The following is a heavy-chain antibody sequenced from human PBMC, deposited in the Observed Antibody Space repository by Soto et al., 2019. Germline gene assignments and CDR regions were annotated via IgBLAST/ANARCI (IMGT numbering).Heavy chain of an antibody. V-gene: IGHV4-34*01. CDR3: ARARGGVHH. D-gene: IGHD3-10*01. CDR2: LNDSGGT. J-gene: IGHJ1*01. Sequence: CETLSLTCAVYGGSFSGYYWRWIRQPPGKGLEWIGELNDSGGTNYNASLESRVSISGDTSKNQFSLKLSFVTAADTAVYYCARARGGVHHSGQATMVT. CDR1: GGSFSGYY.